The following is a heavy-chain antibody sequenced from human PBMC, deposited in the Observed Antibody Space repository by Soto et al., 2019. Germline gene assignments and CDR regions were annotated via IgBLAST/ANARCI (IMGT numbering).Heavy chain of an antibody. CDR2: IYYSGST. CDR3: AREEGYDSWSGHWVMDV. J-gene: IGHJ6*03. V-gene: IGHV4-59*11. CDR1: GGSLRSHY. D-gene: IGHD3-3*01. Sequence: SETLCVTCTVAGGSLRSHYWSWIRQPPGKGLEWIGYIYYSGSTNYNPSLKSRVTLSVDTSKNQFSLKLSSVTAADTAVYYCAREEGYDSWSGHWVMDVWGKGTTVTVSS.